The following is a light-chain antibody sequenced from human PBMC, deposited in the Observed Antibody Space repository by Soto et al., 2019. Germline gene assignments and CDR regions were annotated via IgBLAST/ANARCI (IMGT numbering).Light chain of an antibody. CDR3: QQYYSYPYT. J-gene: IGKJ5*01. CDR1: QGISSY. Sequence: AIRMTQSPSSLSASTGDRVTITCRASQGISSYLAWYQQKPGKAPKLLIYAASTLQSGVPSRFSGSGSGTDFTLTISCLRSEDFATYYCQQYYSYPYTFGQGTRLEIK. V-gene: IGKV1-8*01. CDR2: AAS.